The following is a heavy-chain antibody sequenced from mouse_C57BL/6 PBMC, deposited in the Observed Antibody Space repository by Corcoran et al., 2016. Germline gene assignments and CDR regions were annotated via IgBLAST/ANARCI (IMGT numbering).Heavy chain of an antibody. D-gene: IGHD2-5*01. V-gene: IGHV1-19*01. CDR2: INPYNGGT. J-gene: IGHJ4*01. CDR1: GYTFTDYY. Sequence: EVQLQQSGPVLVKPGASVKMSCKASGYTFTDYYMNWVKQSHGKSLEWIGVINPYNGGTSYNQKFKGNATLTVDKSSSTAYMELNSLTSEDSAVYYCAKGERYSNYENYAMDYWGQGTSVTVSS. CDR3: AKGERYSNYENYAMDY.